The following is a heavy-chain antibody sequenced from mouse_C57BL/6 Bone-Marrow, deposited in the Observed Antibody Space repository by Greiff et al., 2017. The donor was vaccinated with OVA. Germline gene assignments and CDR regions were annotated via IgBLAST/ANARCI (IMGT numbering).Heavy chain of an antibody. CDR1: GYTFTSYW. D-gene: IGHD1-1*01. V-gene: IGHV1-69*01. J-gene: IGHJ1*03. Sequence: QVQLQQPGAELVMPGASVKLSCKASGYTFTSYWMHWVKQRPGQGLEWIGEIDPSDSYPNYNQKFKGKSTLPVDKSSSTAYMQLSSLTSEDSAVYYCASRRLRYWYFDVWGTGTTVTVSS. CDR2: IDPSDSYP. CDR3: ASRRLRYWYFDV.